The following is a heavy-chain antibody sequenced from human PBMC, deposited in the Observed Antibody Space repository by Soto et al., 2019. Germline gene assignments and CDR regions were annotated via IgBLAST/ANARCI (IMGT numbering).Heavy chain of an antibody. CDR1: GFTFSRYS. V-gene: IGHV3-48*01. CDR2: ISSSSNSI. CDR3: ASPVEWSTTSCIR. J-gene: IGHJ4*02. Sequence: SLRLSCVASGFTFSRYSMNWVRQAPGKGLEWVSYISSSSNSIYYADSVKGRFTISRDNAKNSLHLQMNSLRAEDTAVYYCASPVEWSTTSCIRCGQGTLVTVSS. D-gene: IGHD2-2*01.